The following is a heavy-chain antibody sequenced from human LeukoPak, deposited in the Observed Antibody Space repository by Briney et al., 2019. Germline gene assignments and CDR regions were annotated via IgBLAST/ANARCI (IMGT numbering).Heavy chain of an antibody. Sequence: GGSLRLSYAASGFTFSSYEMNWVRQAPGKGLEWVSYISSSGSTIYYADSVKGRFTISRDNAKNSLYLQMNSLRAEDTAVYYCARSVMDIVVVEAFDIWGQGTMVTVSS. CDR1: GFTFSSYE. J-gene: IGHJ3*02. CDR2: ISSSGSTI. CDR3: ARSVMDIVVVEAFDI. V-gene: IGHV3-48*03. D-gene: IGHD2-15*01.